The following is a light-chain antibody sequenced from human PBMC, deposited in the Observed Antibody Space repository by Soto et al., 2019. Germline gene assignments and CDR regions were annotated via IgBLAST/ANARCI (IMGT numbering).Light chain of an antibody. Sequence: QSALTQPASVSGSPGQSITISCGGTNSDVGGYNYVSWYQQRPGKGPKLIIFEVTNRPSGVSDRFSGSKSGNTASLTISGLQAGDEGDYYCGSYRSGIYVFGTGTKVTVL. J-gene: IGLJ1*01. CDR1: NSDVGGYNY. CDR3: GSYRSGIYV. V-gene: IGLV2-14*01. CDR2: EVT.